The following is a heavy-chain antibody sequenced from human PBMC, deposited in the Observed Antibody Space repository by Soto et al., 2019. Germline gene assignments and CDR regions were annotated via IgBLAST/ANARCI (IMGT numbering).Heavy chain of an antibody. D-gene: IGHD6-19*01. V-gene: IGHV4-28*01. CDR2: ITHGGST. CDR1: GYSIRSSDW. J-gene: IGHJ6*02. CDR3: ARMAVTTFYYYAMDA. Sequence: SETLSLTCAVYGYSIRSSDWWGWIRQPPGKGLEWIGYITHGGSTNHNPSLKRRVTMSVDPSKDQFSLNLTSVTAVDTAVYYCARMAVTTFYYYAMDAWGQGTTVTVSS.